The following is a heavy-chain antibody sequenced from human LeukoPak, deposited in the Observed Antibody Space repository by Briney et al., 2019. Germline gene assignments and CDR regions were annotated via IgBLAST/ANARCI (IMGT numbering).Heavy chain of an antibody. CDR3: ATDEETTVTTPRYFDY. Sequence: ASVKVSCKASGYTFTSYHIHWVRQAPGQGLEWMGIIKPSGGSTSYAQKFQGRITMTTVRPTSTVYMELSNLISDDTAVYYCATDEETTVTTPRYFDYWGQGALVTVSS. CDR2: IKPSGGST. D-gene: IGHD4-17*01. V-gene: IGHV1-46*01. J-gene: IGHJ4*02. CDR1: GYTFTSYH.